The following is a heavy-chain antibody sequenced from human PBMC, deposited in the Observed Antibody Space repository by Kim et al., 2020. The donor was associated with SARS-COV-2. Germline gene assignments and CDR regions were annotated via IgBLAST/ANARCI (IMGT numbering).Heavy chain of an antibody. J-gene: IGHJ4*02. CDR1: GFTFSSYA. Sequence: GGSLRLSCAASGFTFSSYAMHWVRQAPGKGLEWVAVISYDGSNKYYADSVKGRFTISRDNSKNTLYLQMNSLRAEDTAVYYCARDEPYQDYYGSGSYYSAFRYWGQGTLVTVSS. CDR2: ISYDGSNK. CDR3: ARDEPYQDYYGSGSYYSAFRY. D-gene: IGHD3-10*01. V-gene: IGHV3-30*04.